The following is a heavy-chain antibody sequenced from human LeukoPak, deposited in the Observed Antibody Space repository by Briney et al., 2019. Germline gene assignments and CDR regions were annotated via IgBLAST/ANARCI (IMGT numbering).Heavy chain of an antibody. D-gene: IGHD1-1*01. CDR3: ARGPPRGKYYYMDV. J-gene: IGHJ6*03. CDR2: IGTARDT. CDR1: GFTFSSFD. V-gene: IGHV3-13*01. Sequence: GGSLRLSCAASGFTFSSFDMHWVRQPTGQGLEWVSTIGTARDTYYPGSVEGRFTLSRDNAKNSLYLQMNSLTAGDTAVYYCARGPPRGKYYYMDVWGKGTTVTVSS.